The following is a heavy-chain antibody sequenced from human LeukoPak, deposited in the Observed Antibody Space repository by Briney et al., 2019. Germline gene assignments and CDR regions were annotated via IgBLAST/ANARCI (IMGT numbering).Heavy chain of an antibody. CDR2: IGTSSNNI. CDR3: AKDQVFAFGGAAAFDY. D-gene: IGHD3-16*01. J-gene: IGHJ4*02. Sequence: PGGSLRLSCAASGLTFSRYNMNWVRQVPGKGLEWVSSIGTSSNNIYYTDSVKGRFTISRDNSKNTLYLQMNSLRAEDTAVYYCAKDQVFAFGGAAAFDYWGQGTLVTVSS. V-gene: IGHV3-21*04. CDR1: GLTFSRYN.